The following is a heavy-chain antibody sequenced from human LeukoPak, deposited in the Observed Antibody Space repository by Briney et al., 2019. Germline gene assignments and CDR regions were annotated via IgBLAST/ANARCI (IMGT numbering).Heavy chain of an antibody. CDR3: ARSYDSGGYFYYGMDV. J-gene: IGHJ6*02. CDR2: LFYSGST. V-gene: IGHV4-59*01. CDR1: GGSISSYY. D-gene: IGHD3-22*01. Sequence: SETLSLTCTVSGGSISSYYWSWIRQPPGKGLEWIGYLFYSGSTNYNPSLKSRVTISADTSKNQFSLKLTAVNTADTAVYYCARSYDSGGYFYYGMDVWGQGTTVTVSS.